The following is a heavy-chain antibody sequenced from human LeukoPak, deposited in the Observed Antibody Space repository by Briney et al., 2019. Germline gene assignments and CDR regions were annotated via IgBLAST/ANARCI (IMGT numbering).Heavy chain of an antibody. CDR1: GFTFSTYD. Sequence: GGSLRPSCAASGFTFSTYDMNWVRQPPGQGLEWVSYISGSGTTIYYADSVKGRFTISRDNDKTSLYVQMNSLRAEDTAVYYCAVGETALPSFWGQGTLVSVSS. D-gene: IGHD5-18*01. CDR2: ISGSGTTI. CDR3: AVGETALPSF. V-gene: IGHV3-48*03. J-gene: IGHJ4*02.